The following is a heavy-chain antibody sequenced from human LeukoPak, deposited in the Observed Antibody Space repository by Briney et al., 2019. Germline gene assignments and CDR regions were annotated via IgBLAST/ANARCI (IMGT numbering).Heavy chain of an antibody. CDR1: GYSFTSYG. CDR2: ISTDSGNT. CDR3: ARGYSYGYGPLDY. Sequence: GASVKVSCKASGYSFTSYGINWVRQAPGQGLEWMGWISTDSGNTDYAQNLQGRVTMTTDTSTSTAYMELRSLRSDDTAVYYCARGYSYGYGPLDYWGQGTLVTVSS. V-gene: IGHV1-18*01. J-gene: IGHJ4*02. D-gene: IGHD5-18*01.